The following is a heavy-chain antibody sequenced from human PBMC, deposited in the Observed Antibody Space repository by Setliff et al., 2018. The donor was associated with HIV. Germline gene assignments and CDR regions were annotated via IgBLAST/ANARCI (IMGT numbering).Heavy chain of an antibody. D-gene: IGHD1-1*01. V-gene: IGHV4-4*09. Sequence: TSETLSLTCTVSGASISSYYWSWIRQPPGKGLEWIGYIYTSGSTNFNPSLKSRVTISVATSKNQFSLKLSSVTVADTSVYYCARVFPPTRGATTNTPPGVFDIWGQGTMVTVSS. J-gene: IGHJ3*02. CDR2: IYTSGST. CDR3: ARVFPPTRGATTNTPPGVFDI. CDR1: GASISSYY.